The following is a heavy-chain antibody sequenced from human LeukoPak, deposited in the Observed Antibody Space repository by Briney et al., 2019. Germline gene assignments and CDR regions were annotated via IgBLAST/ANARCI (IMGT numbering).Heavy chain of an antibody. CDR1: GFTFSTYT. CDR3: ARSAMRTYLDPKTDY. J-gene: IGHJ4*02. D-gene: IGHD3-9*01. Sequence: PGGSLRLSCTASGFTFSTYTMTWVRQAPGKGLEWVSGISASGGTTYYADSVKGRFTISRDNSKNTLFLQMNSLRVEDTAAYYCARSAMRTYLDPKTDYWGQGTPVTVSS. V-gene: IGHV3-23*01. CDR2: ISASGGTT.